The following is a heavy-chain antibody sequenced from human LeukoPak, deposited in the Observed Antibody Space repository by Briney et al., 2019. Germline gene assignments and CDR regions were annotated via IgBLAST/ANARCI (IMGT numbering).Heavy chain of an antibody. CDR3: FRGGYTDKFDF. J-gene: IGHJ4*02. CDR2: IYNTGST. D-gene: IGHD3-10*01. CDR1: GVSISRSSYY. Sequence: SETLSLTCAVSGVSISRSSYYWGWIRQPPGKGLEWIGCIYNTGSTYQSPSLKSRVTISVDTSKNQFSLKLTSVTAADTAVYYCFRGGYTDKFDFRGRGTLVTVSS. V-gene: IGHV4-39*07.